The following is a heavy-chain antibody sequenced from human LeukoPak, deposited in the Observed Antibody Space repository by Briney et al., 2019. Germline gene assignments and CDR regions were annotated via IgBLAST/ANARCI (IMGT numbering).Heavy chain of an antibody. CDR2: IWYDGRNQ. V-gene: IGHV3-33*08. D-gene: IGHD3-10*01. CDR3: ARGFGELSNGMDV. J-gene: IGHJ6*02. CDR1: GFIFSSHT. Sequence: GGSLRLSCAASGFIFSSHTMHWVRQAPGKGLEWVAVIWYDGRNQYYADSVKGRFAIPRDNSKNTLYLQMNSLRAEDTAVYYCARGFGELSNGMDVWGQGTTVTVSS.